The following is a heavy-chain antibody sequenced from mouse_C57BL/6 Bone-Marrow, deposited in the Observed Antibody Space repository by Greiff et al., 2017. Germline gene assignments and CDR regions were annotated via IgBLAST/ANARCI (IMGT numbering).Heavy chain of an antibody. CDR2: IYPGDGDP. CDR3: AVGSGYVWYFDY. D-gene: IGHD1-1*01. CDR1: GYAFRSSR. V-gene: IGHV1-82*01. J-gene: IGHJ2*01. Sequence: QVQLQQSGPALVKPGASVKISCKASGYAFRSSRLNWVTPRSGTGLEWIGRIYPGDGDPNSNGQFNGKATLTADNSSCTAYMQLSNLTSEDSAVNICAVGSGYVWYFDYWGQGTTLTVAS.